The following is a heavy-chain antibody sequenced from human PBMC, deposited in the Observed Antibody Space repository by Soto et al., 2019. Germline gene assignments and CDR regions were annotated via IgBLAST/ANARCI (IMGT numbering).Heavy chain of an antibody. CDR2: IYPGDSDT. D-gene: IGHD6-6*01. CDR3: ARRDSSSSHGMDV. J-gene: IGHJ6*02. V-gene: IGHV5-51*01. Sequence: GESMKISCKFSGYSFISYWVGCVRQMHGKGLEWMGIIYPGDSDTRYSPSFQGQVTISADKSISTAYLQWSSLKASDTAMYYCARRDSSSSHGMDVWGQGTTVTVSS. CDR1: GYSFISYW.